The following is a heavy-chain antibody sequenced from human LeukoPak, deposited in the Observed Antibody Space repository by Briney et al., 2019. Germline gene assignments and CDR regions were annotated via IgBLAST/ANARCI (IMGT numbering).Heavy chain of an antibody. CDR2: IYYSGST. Sequence: SETLSLTCTVSGGSISSYYWSWIRQPPGKGLDWIGHIYYSGSTNYNPSLKSRVTISVDTSKNHFSLNLRSVTAVDTAVYFCARVGYYGSGSYTFDYWGQGTLVTVSS. CDR3: ARVGYYGSGSYTFDY. J-gene: IGHJ4*02. V-gene: IGHV4-59*01. D-gene: IGHD3-10*01. CDR1: GGSISSYY.